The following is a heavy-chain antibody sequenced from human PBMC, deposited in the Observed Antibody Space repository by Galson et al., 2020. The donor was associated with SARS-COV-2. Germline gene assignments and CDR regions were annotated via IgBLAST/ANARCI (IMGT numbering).Heavy chain of an antibody. CDR2: IYYTGST. J-gene: IGHJ4*02. D-gene: IGHD5-18*01. Sequence: METGGSLRLSCAASGFSDSSKYMSWVRQAPGKGLEWVPVIYYTGSTNYADSVRGRFTISSDTSKNIVYLQMNSLRPEDTAVYYCVRDDGTAPYDYWGQGTLVTVSS. CDR3: VRDDGTAPYDY. V-gene: IGHV3-53*05. CDR1: GFSDSSKY.